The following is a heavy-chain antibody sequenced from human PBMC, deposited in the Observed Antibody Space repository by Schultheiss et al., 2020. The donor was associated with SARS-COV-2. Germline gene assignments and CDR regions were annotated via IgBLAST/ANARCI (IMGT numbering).Heavy chain of an antibody. CDR3: ARENSGARWEPHYYYGMDV. CDR2: IYYCGST. Sequence: GSLRLSCTVSGGSISSSSYYWGWIRQPPGKGLEWIGSIYYCGSTYYNPSLKSRITISVDTSKNQFSLKLSSVTAADTAVYYCARENSGARWEPHYYYGMDVWGQGTTVTVSS. J-gene: IGHJ6*02. V-gene: IGHV4-39*07. D-gene: IGHD1-26*01. CDR1: GGSISSSSYY.